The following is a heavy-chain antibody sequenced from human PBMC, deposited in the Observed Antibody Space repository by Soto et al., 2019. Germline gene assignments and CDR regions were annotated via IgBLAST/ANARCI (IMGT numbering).Heavy chain of an antibody. Sequence: QVHLVQSGAEVKKPGASVKVSCKGSGYAFTTYGITWVRQAPGQGLEWMGWISAHNGNTNYAQKLQGRVTVTRDTSTSTAYMELRSLRSDDTAVYYCARDRVESGYPEYFQHWGQGTLVTVSS. V-gene: IGHV1-18*01. CDR2: ISAHNGNT. CDR1: GYAFTTYG. D-gene: IGHD3-22*01. CDR3: ARDRVESGYPEYFQH. J-gene: IGHJ1*01.